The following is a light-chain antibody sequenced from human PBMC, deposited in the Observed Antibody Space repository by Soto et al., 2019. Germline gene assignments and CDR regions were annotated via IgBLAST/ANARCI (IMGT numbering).Light chain of an antibody. Sequence: DIQITQSPSTLCASVGDRVRIICRASQSISSWLAWYQQKKGKAPKVLIYDASSLESGVPSRFSGSGYGTEFNLTISSLQTDDFATYYCQQYNSYSWTFGQGTKVDI. CDR2: DAS. J-gene: IGKJ1*01. CDR1: QSISSW. CDR3: QQYNSYSWT. V-gene: IGKV1-5*02.